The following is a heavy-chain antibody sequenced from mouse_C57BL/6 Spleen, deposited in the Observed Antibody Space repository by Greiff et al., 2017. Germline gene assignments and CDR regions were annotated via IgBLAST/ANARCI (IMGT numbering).Heavy chain of an antibody. V-gene: IGHV1-52*01. J-gene: IGHJ2*01. CDR3: ARKGDDGWYYFDY. CDR2: IDPSDSET. D-gene: IGHD2-3*01. CDR1: GYTFTSYW. Sequence: QVQLQQPGAELVRPGSSVKLSCKASGYTFTSYWMHWVKQRPIQGLEWIGNIDPSDSETHYNQKFKDKATLTVDKSSSTAYRQLSSLTSEDSAVYYCARKGDDGWYYFDYWGQGTTLTVSS.